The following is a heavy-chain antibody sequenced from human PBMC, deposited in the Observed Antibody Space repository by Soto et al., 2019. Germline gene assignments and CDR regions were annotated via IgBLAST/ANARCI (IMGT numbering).Heavy chain of an antibody. Sequence: QVQLVQSGAEVKKPGASVKVSCKASGYTFTSYGISWVRQAPGQGLEWMGWISAYNGNTNYAQKLQGRVTITTDTSTSTAYRELRSLRSDDTAVYFCARLDSSAPDSEYWGQGTLVTVSS. D-gene: IGHD3-22*01. V-gene: IGHV1-18*01. CDR1: GYTFTSYG. J-gene: IGHJ4*02. CDR2: ISAYNGNT. CDR3: ARLDSSAPDSEY.